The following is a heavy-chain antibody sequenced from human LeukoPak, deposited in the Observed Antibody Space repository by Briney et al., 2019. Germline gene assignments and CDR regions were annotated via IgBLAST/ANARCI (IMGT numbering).Heavy chain of an antibody. D-gene: IGHD2-2*01. Sequence: GGSLRLSCAASGFTFDDYAMHWVRQAPGKGLEWVSGISWNSGSIGYADSVKGRFTISRDNSKNTLYLQMNSLRAEDTAVYYCAKDQNDCSSTSCSHLPFDYWGQGTLVTVSS. CDR1: GFTFDDYA. J-gene: IGHJ4*02. V-gene: IGHV3-9*01. CDR2: ISWNSGSI. CDR3: AKDQNDCSSTSCSHLPFDY.